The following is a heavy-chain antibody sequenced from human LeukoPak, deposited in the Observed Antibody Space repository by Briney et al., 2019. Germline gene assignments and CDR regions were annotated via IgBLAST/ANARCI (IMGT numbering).Heavy chain of an antibody. CDR3: ATEVAGTIDY. V-gene: IGHV4-34*01. D-gene: IGHD6-19*01. Sequence: SETLSLTCAVYGGSFSGYYWSWIRQLPGKGLEWIGEINHSGSTNYNPSLKSRVTISVDTSKNQFSLKLSSVTAADTAVYYCATEVAGTIDYWGQGTLVTVSS. CDR1: GGSFSGYY. CDR2: INHSGST. J-gene: IGHJ4*02.